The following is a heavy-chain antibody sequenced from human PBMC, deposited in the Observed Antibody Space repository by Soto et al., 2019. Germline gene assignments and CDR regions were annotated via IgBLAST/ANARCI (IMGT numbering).Heavy chain of an antibody. V-gene: IGHV4-30-4*01. CDR2: IYYSGST. CDR3: ARGIYSTSSFFDS. CDR1: GGSISSGDYY. Sequence: SETLSLTCTVSGGSISSGDYYWSWIRQPPGKGLEWIGYIYYSGSTYYNSSLKSRVTISLDTSKNQFSLKLSSVTAADTAVYYCARGIYSTSSFFDSWGQGTLVTVSS. D-gene: IGHD6-6*01. J-gene: IGHJ4*02.